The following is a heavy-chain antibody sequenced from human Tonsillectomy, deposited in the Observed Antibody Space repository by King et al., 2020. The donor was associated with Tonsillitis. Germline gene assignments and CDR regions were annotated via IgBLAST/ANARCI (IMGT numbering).Heavy chain of an antibody. Sequence: VQLVESGGGVVQPGRSLRLSCAASGFTFSNYAMHWVRQAPGKGLEWVAVISYDGSDKFYGDSVKGRFTISRDNSKNTLYLQMNSLRAEDTAVYYCAKDLGDVAVAGDCDYWGQGTLVTVSS. D-gene: IGHD6-19*01. CDR3: AKDLGDVAVAGDCDY. J-gene: IGHJ4*02. V-gene: IGHV3-30*18. CDR1: GFTFSNYA. CDR2: ISYDGSDK.